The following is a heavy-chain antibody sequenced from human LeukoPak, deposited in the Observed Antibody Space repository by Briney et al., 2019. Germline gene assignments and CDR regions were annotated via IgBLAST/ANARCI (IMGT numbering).Heavy chain of an antibody. V-gene: IGHV4-34*01. CDR1: GGSFSGYY. J-gene: IGHJ4*02. Sequence: KASETLSLTCAVYGGSFSGYYWSWIRQPPGKGLEWIGEINHSGSTNYNPSLRSRVPISVDTSKNQFSLKLSSVTAADTAVYYCARHGEMATIPNFDYWGQGTLVTVSS. CDR2: INHSGST. CDR3: ARHGEMATIPNFDY. D-gene: IGHD5-24*01.